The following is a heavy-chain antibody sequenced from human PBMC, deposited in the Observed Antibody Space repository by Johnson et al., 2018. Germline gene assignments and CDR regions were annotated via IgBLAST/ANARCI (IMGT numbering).Heavy chain of an antibody. V-gene: IGHV3-64*01. CDR1: GFTFRSYA. D-gene: IGHD4-23*01. J-gene: IGHJ3*02. Sequence: VQLVESGGGLVQPGGSLRLSCAASGFTFRSYAMHWVRQAPGKGLESVSAISSNGGSTYYAHSVKGIFTIARDNSKQPLYLQRGSLRAEDMGVYDCVGGGNSDAFEIWGQGTMVTVSS. CDR2: ISSNGGST. CDR3: VGGGNSDAFEI.